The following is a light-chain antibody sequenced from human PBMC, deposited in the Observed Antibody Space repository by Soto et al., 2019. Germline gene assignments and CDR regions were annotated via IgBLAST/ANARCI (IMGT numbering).Light chain of an antibody. CDR3: SSYTSSSSWV. Sequence: QSALTQPASVSGSPGQSITISCTGTSSDVGAYNYVSGYQQHSGKAPKLIIYEVTNRPSGVSNRFSASKSGNTASLTIFGLQAEDEADYYCSSYTSSSSWVFGGGTKVTVL. CDR1: SSDVGAYNY. CDR2: EVT. J-gene: IGLJ3*02. V-gene: IGLV2-14*01.